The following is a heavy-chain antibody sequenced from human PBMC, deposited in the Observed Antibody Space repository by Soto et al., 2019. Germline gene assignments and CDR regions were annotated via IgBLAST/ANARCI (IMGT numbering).Heavy chain of an antibody. J-gene: IGHJ4*02. CDR3: ARADYYDSSGYYCGN. V-gene: IGHV3-7*04. D-gene: IGHD3-22*01. CDR1: GFTFRSHW. Sequence: EVQLVESGGGLVQPGGSLRLSCAASGFTFRSHWMSWVRQAPGKGLEWVANIKQDGSEKYYVDSVKGRVTISRDNAKNSLYLQTNSLRAEDTAVYYCARADYYDSSGYYCGNWGQGTLVTVSS. CDR2: IKQDGSEK.